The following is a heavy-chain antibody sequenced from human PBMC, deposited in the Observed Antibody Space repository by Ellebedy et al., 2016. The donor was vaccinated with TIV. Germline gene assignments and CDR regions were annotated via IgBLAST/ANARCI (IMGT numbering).Heavy chain of an antibody. V-gene: IGHV3-30*03. J-gene: IGHJ4*02. D-gene: IGHD3-3*01. CDR2: LSYDGSND. CDR3: VSIGTLERDYFDY. CDR1: GFTFSSYD. Sequence: GESLKISCAASGFTFSSYDMHWVRQAPGKGLEWVAALSYDGSNDYYGDSVKGRFTISRDSSKKTLYLQMNSLRAGDTAVFYCVSIGTLERDYFDYWGQGTLVTVSS.